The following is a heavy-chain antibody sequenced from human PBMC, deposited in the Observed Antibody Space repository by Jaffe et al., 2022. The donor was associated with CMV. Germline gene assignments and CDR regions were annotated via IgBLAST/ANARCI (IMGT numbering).Heavy chain of an antibody. CDR3: ARVPEYYDILTGYYVRTYMDV. Sequence: EVQLVESGGGLVKPGGSLRLSCAASGFTFSSYSMNWVRQAPGKGLEWVSSISSSSSYIYYADSVKGRFTISRDNAKNSLYLQMNSLRAEDTAVYYCARVPEYYDILTGYYVRTYMDVWGKGTTVTVSS. D-gene: IGHD3-9*01. CDR1: GFTFSSYS. CDR2: ISSSSSYI. V-gene: IGHV3-21*01. J-gene: IGHJ6*03.